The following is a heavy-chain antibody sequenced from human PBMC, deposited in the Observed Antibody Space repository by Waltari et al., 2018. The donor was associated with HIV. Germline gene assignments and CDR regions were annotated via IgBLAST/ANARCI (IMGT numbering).Heavy chain of an antibody. CDR2: ISSSGSTI. CDR1: GFAFSVYE. Sequence: EVQLVESGGGLVQPGGSLRLSCATSGFAFSVYEMNWVRQAPAKGLEWISYISSSGSTIYYADSVKGRFTISRDDAKNSLYLQMNDLRVEDTAFYYCARGGLRRDWGQGTLVTVSS. J-gene: IGHJ4*02. D-gene: IGHD2-21*02. V-gene: IGHV3-48*03. CDR3: ARGGLRRD.